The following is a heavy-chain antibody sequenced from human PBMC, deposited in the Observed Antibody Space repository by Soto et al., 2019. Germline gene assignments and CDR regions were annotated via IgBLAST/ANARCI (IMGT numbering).Heavy chain of an antibody. CDR3: ARVLGAYSNWFDP. CDR2: IGGSGTYI. CDR1: GFTFSSHT. D-gene: IGHD1-26*01. Sequence: PGGSLRLSCADSGFTFSSHTMTWVRQAPGRGLEWVSSIGGSGTYIYYADSVKGRFTISRDNAKNSLYLQIHSLRAEDTAVYYCARVLGAYSNWFDPWGQGTLVTVSS. V-gene: IGHV3-21*01. J-gene: IGHJ5*02.